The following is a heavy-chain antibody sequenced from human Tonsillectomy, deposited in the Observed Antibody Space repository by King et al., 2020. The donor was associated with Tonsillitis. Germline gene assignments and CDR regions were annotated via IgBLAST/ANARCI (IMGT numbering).Heavy chain of an antibody. V-gene: IGHV1-18*04. CDR1: GYTFTSYG. J-gene: IGHJ6*02. Sequence: QLVQSGAEVKKPGASVKVSCKASGYTFTSYGISWVRQAPGQGLEWLGWISAYNGNTNSAQKLQGRVTMTTDTSTRTAYMELRSLRSDDTAVYYCARATRDPHYYGMDVWGQGTTVTVSS. CDR3: ARATRDPHYYGMDV. D-gene: IGHD1-26*01. CDR2: ISAYNGNT.